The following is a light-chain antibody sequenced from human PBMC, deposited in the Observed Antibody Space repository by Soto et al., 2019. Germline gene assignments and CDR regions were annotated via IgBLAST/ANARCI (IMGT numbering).Light chain of an antibody. CDR1: QGISSY. V-gene: IGKV1-8*01. Sequence: AIRMTQSPSSLSASTGARVTITCRASQGISSYVAWYTTTPGKATKLLIYAASTLQSGVPSRVSGSGSGTDVTLTINCLQSEDFATYYCQQYYSYSWTFGQGTKVDIK. J-gene: IGKJ1*01. CDR2: AAS. CDR3: QQYYSYSWT.